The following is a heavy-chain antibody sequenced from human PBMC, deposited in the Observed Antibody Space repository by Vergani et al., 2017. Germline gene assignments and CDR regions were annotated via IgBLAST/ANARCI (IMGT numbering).Heavy chain of an antibody. D-gene: IGHD3-9*01. CDR1: GGSFNSGSYY. CDR2: IHTNGVI. Sequence: QVQLQESGPGLVKPSQTLSLTCTVSGGSFNSGSYYWSWLRQPAGKRLEWIGRIHTNGVIHYNPSLNSRATISVDTSRNQISLKLTSVTATDTAVYYCARRSGIVYDIFSGTQYFFDFWGQGTLVTVSS. J-gene: IGHJ4*02. V-gene: IGHV4-61*02. CDR3: ARRSGIVYDIFSGTQYFFDF.